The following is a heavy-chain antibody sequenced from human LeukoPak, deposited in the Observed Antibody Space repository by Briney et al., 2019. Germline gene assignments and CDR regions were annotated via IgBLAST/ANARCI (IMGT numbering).Heavy chain of an antibody. J-gene: IGHJ4*02. CDR2: ISANNGNT. CDR1: VYTFTDYG. CDR3: ARGDRYTSSYIFDY. D-gene: IGHD6-19*01. Sequence: GASVKVPCKSSVYTFTDYGVTWVRQAPGQGLEWMGWISANNGNTKYPQRLQGRVTMTTDTSTSTAYMELRSLRSDDTAVYYCARGDRYTSSYIFDYWGQGTLVTVSS. V-gene: IGHV1-18*01.